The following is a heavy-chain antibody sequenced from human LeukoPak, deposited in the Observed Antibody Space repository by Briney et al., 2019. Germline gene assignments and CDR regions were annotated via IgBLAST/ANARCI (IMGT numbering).Heavy chain of an antibody. CDR3: ARASGYTSGWYDDAFDI. D-gene: IGHD6-19*01. J-gene: IGHJ3*02. CDR1: GGSFSGYY. V-gene: IGHV4-34*01. CDR2: INHSGST. Sequence: PSETLSLTCAVYGGSFSGYYWSWIRQPPGKGLEWIGEINHSGSTNYNPSLKSRVTISVDTSKNQFSLKLSSVTAADTAVYYCARASGYTSGWYDDAFDIWGQGTMVTVSS.